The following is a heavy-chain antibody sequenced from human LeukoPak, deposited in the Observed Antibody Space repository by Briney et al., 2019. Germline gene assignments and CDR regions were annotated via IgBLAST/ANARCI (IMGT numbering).Heavy chain of an antibody. CDR2: ISGSGGST. D-gene: IGHD3-10*01. CDR3: AKSFISWFGEPPDY. Sequence: GGSLRLSCAASGFTFSSYAMSWVRQAPGKGLEWVSAISGSGGSTYYADSVKGRFTISRDNSKNTLYLQMNSLRAEDTAVYYSAKSFISWFGEPPDYWGQGTLVTVSS. CDR1: GFTFSSYA. V-gene: IGHV3-23*01. J-gene: IGHJ4*02.